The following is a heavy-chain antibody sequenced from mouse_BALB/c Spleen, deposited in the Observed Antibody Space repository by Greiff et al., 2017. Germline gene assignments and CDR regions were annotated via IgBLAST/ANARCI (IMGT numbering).Heavy chain of an antibody. CDR2: ISSGSSTI. J-gene: IGHJ4*01. V-gene: IGHV5-17*02. CDR1: GFTFSSFG. D-gene: IGHD2-4*01. CDR3: ARAHDYDYAMDY. Sequence: DVQLVESGGGLVQPGGSRKLSCAASGFTFSSFGMHWVRQAPEKGLEWVAYISSGSSTIYYADTVKGRFTISRDNPKNTLFLQMTSLRSEDTAMYYCARAHDYDYAMDYWGQGTSVTVSS.